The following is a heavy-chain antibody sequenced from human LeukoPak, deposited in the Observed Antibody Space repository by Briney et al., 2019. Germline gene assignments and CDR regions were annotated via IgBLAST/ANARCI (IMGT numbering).Heavy chain of an antibody. V-gene: IGHV4-34*01. CDR3: ARRNDYGDY. J-gene: IGHJ4*02. CDR2: MSHTGAT. CDR1: GGSFSGYY. Sequence: PSETLSLTCAVFGGSFSGYYWSWIRQSPEKGLEWIGEMSHTGATNYNPSLKSRVTVSVDTSKKQFSLNLRSVTAADTAVYYCARRNDYGDYWGQGTLVTVSS. D-gene: IGHD1-14*01.